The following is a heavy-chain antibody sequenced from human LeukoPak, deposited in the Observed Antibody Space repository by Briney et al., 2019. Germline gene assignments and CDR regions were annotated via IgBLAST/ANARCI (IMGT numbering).Heavy chain of an antibody. V-gene: IGHV1-69*13. Sequence: VASVKVSCKASGGTFSSYAISWVRQAPGQGLEWMGGIIPIFGTANYAQKFQGRVTITADESTSTAYMELSSLRSEDTAVYYCARDLGQLVPGGDAFDIWGQGTMVTVSS. CDR2: IIPIFGTA. CDR1: GGTFSSYA. D-gene: IGHD6-6*01. J-gene: IGHJ3*02. CDR3: ARDLGQLVPGGDAFDI.